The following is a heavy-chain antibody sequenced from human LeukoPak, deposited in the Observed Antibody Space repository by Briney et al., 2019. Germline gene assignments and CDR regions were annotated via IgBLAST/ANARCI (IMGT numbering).Heavy chain of an antibody. V-gene: IGHV4-39*02. J-gene: IGHJ4*02. Sequence: SETLSLTCTVSGDSISRSTYYWAWIRQPPGRGLEWIGSVYYGRSPYFNPSLESRATISVDTSKNHFSLKMSSVTAADTAVYYCARSSGTGTFSYWGQGTLVTVSS. CDR1: GDSISRSTYY. CDR3: ARSSGTGTFSY. D-gene: IGHD6-25*01. CDR2: VYYGRSP.